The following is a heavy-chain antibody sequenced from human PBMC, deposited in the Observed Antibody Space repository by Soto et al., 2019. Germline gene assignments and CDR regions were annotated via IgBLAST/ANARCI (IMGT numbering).Heavy chain of an antibody. V-gene: IGHV3-30-3*01. Sequence: QVQLVEAGGGVVQPGRSLRLSCAASGFTFSSYAMHGVRQAPGKGLERVAVISYDGSNKYYADSVRGRFTISRDNSKNTLYLQMNSLRAEDKAVYYCARVPSSSGRAHFDYWGQGTLVTVSS. D-gene: IGHD2-15*01. J-gene: IGHJ4*02. CDR1: GFTFSSYA. CDR3: ARVPSSSGRAHFDY. CDR2: ISYDGSNK.